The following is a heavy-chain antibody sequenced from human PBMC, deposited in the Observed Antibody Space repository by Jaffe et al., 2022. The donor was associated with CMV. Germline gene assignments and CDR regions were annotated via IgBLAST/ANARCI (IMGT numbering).Heavy chain of an antibody. CDR2: INAGNGNT. CDR1: GYTFTSYA. V-gene: IGHV1-3*01. D-gene: IGHD2-21*02. J-gene: IGHJ4*02. Sequence: QVQLVQSGAEVKKPGASVKVSCKASGYTFTSYAMHWVRQAPGQRLEWMGWINAGNGNTKYSQKFQGRVTITRDTSASTAYMELSSLRSEDTAVYYCARSPPSVVVTAIQSYWGQGTLVTVSS. CDR3: ARSPPSVVVTAIQSY.